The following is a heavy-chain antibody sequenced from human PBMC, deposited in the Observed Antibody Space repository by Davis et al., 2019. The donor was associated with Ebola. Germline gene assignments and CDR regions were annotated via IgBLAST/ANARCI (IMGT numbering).Heavy chain of an antibody. J-gene: IGHJ6*04. D-gene: IGHD1-26*01. CDR2: TYYSGST. CDR3: RGSYSHYYYGMDV. CDR1: GGSISSYY. V-gene: IGHV4-59*01. Sequence: SETLSPTCTVSGGSISSYYWSWIRQPPGKGLEWIGYTYYSGSTNYNPSLKSRVTISVDTSKNQFSLKLSSVTAADTAVYYCRGSYSHYYYGMDVWGKGTTVTVSS.